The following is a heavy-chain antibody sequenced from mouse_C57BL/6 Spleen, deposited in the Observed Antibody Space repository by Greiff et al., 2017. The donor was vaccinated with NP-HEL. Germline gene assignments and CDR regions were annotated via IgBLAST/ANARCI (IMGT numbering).Heavy chain of an antibody. V-gene: IGHV5-16*01. Sequence: EVKLVESEGGLVQPGSSMKLSCTASGFTFSDYYMAWVRQVPEKGLEWVANINYDGSSTYYLDSLKSRFIISRDNAKNILYLQMSSLKSEDTATYYCARVLYYGNYDAMDYWGQGTSVTVSS. J-gene: IGHJ4*01. D-gene: IGHD2-1*01. CDR2: INYDGSST. CDR3: ARVLYYGNYDAMDY. CDR1: GFTFSDYY.